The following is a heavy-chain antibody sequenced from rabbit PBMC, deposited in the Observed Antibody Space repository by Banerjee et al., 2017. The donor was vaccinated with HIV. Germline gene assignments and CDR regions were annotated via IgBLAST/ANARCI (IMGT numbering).Heavy chain of an antibody. CDR2: INTISGDT. J-gene: IGHJ4*01. CDR3: ARDLAGVIGWNFNL. CDR1: GIDFNSYG. D-gene: IGHD4-1*01. V-gene: IGHV1S45*01. Sequence: QEQLEESGGDLVKPEGSLTLTCKASGIDFNSYGVSWVRQAPGKGLEWIACINTISGDTVYATWAKGRFTISKASWTTVTLQMTSLTAADTASYFCARDLAGVIGWNFNLWGPGTLVTVS.